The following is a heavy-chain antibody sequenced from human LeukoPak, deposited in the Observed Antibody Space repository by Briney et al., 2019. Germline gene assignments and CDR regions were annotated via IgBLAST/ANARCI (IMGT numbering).Heavy chain of an antibody. CDR2: VDRSSDST. Sequence: GGSLRLSCAASGFTFSSYAMNWVRQAPGRGLEWVSAVDRSSDSTYYAESVKSRFTVSRDNSKSTLFLEMNSLRAEDTAVYYCAKDPPRGDGYQPNFFDSWGQGTLVTVSS. J-gene: IGHJ4*02. D-gene: IGHD5-24*01. V-gene: IGHV3-23*01. CDR1: GFTFSSYA. CDR3: AKDPPRGDGYQPNFFDS.